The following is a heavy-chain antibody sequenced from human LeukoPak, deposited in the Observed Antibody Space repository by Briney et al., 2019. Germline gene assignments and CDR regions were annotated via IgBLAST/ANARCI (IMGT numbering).Heavy chain of an antibody. CDR2: ISSSSSTI. Sequence: GGSLRLSCAASGFTFSSYSMNWVRQAPGKGLEWVSYISSSSSTIYYADSVKGRFTISRDNAKNSLYLQMNSLRDEDTVVSDCAGAPLLLWFGGFDYWGQGTLVTVSS. J-gene: IGHJ4*02. CDR1: GFTFSSYS. CDR3: AGAPLLLWFGGFDY. D-gene: IGHD3-10*01. V-gene: IGHV3-48*02.